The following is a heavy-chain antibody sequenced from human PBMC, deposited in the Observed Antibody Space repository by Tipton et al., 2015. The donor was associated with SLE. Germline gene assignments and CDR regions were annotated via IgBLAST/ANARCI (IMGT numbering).Heavy chain of an antibody. D-gene: IGHD3-10*01. CDR1: GFTVSSNY. CDR2: IYSGGST. CDR3: ARGGDLLWYHTAFDI. V-gene: IGHV3-53*01. J-gene: IGHJ3*02. Sequence: SLRLSCAASGFTVSSNYMSWVRQAPGKGLEWVSVIYSGGSTYYADSVKGRFTISRDNSKNTLYLQMNSLRAEDTAVYYCARGGDLLWYHTAFDIWGQGTMVTVSS.